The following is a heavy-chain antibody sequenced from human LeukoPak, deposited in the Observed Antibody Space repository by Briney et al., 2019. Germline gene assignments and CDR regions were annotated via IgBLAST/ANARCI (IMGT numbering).Heavy chain of an antibody. V-gene: IGHV3-21*01. Sequence: GGSLRLSCAASGFTLSNYDMNWVRQAPGKGLECVSSISTSMRYIYYKDSVRGRFTISRDEAKNSLYLEMNSLRAEDTAVYYCARADCSSSTCYLRRSWFDPWGQGTLVTVSS. J-gene: IGHJ5*02. CDR1: GFTLSNYD. CDR3: ARADCSSSTCYLRRSWFDP. D-gene: IGHD2-2*01. CDR2: ISTSMRYI.